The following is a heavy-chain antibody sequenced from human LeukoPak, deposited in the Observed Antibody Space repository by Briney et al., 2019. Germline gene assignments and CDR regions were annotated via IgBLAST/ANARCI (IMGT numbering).Heavy chain of an antibody. CDR1: GGSFSGYY. CDR3: ASGGGSGWNFDY. CDR2: ITHSGNT. Sequence: SETLSLTCAVFGGSFSGYYWNWIRQSPGKGLEWIGEITHSGNTYYNPSLKSRVTVSVDTSKNQFSLKLSSVTAADTAVYYCASGGGSGWNFDYWGQGTLVTVSS. D-gene: IGHD6-19*01. V-gene: IGHV4-34*01. J-gene: IGHJ4*02.